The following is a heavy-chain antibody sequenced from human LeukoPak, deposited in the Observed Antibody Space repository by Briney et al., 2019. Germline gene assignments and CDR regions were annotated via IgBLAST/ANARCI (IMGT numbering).Heavy chain of an antibody. J-gene: IGHJ6*03. CDR2: ISGSGGST. CDR1: GFTFSSYA. D-gene: IGHD3-9*01. Sequence: GGSLRLSCAAFGFTFSSYAMSWVRQAPGKGLEWVSAISGSGGSTYYADSVKGRFTISRDNSKNTLYLQMNSLRAEDTAVYYCAKRVYDILTGYYNYYYYMDVWGKGTTVTVSS. V-gene: IGHV3-23*01. CDR3: AKRVYDILTGYYNYYYYMDV.